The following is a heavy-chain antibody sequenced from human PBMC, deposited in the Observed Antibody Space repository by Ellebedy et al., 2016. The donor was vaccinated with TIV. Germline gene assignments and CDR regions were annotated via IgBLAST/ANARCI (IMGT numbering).Heavy chain of an antibody. CDR2: IKSRNYGGTI. CDR3: TTDTASGGYRCLFRV. J-gene: IGHJ1*01. Sequence: GESLKISCAASGFTFSNAWMSWVRQAPGQGLEWVARIKSRNYGGTIDYAAPVKGRFTISRDDSNNTLYLQMNNLKTEDIAQYYCTTDTASGGYRCLFRVWGQGTLVTVSS. CDR1: GFTFSNAW. D-gene: IGHD3-10*01. V-gene: IGHV3-15*01.